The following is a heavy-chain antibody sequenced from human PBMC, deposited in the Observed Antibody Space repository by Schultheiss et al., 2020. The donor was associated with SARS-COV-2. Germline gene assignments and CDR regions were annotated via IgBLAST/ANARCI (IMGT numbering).Heavy chain of an antibody. J-gene: IGHJ4*02. Sequence: GGSLRLSCAASGFTFSSYAMRWVRQAPGKGLEWVSAISSSSSYIYYADSVKGRFTISRDNAKNSLYLQMNSLRAEDTALYYCARHSVGYYHADYWGQGTLVTVSS. D-gene: IGHD3-22*01. CDR2: ISSSSSYI. CDR1: GFTFSSYA. V-gene: IGHV3-21*01. CDR3: ARHSVGYYHADY.